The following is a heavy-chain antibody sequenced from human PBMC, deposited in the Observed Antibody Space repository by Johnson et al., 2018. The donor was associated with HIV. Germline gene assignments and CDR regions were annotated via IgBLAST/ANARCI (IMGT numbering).Heavy chain of an antibody. Sequence: EVRLVESGGGLVQPGGSLRLSCVASGFTVSSNYISWVRQAPGRGLEWVSLIYSDGSTYYADSVKGRFTISRDDSKNTLYVQMNSLRPEDTAVYYCARGGGSSSWYQADAFDIWGQGTRVTVSS. J-gene: IGHJ3*02. CDR1: GFTVSSNY. D-gene: IGHD6-13*01. CDR2: IYSDGST. V-gene: IGHV3-66*02. CDR3: ARGGGSSSWYQADAFDI.